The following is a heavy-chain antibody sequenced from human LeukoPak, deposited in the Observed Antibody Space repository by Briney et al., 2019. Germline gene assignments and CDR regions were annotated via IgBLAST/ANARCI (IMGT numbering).Heavy chain of an antibody. D-gene: IGHD1-26*01. CDR1: GGSISSSF. V-gene: IGHV4-59*08. Sequence: PSETLSLTCTASGGSISSSFWSWIRQPPGKGLEWIGYIHDSGSTNYNPSLKSRVTISVDTSKNQFSLKLSSVTAADTAVYWCARHMNGGSNPMDVWGQGTTVTVSS. CDR2: IHDSGST. CDR3: ARHMNGGSNPMDV. J-gene: IGHJ6*02.